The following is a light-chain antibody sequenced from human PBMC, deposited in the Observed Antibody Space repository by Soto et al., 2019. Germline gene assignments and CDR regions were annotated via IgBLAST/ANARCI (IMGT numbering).Light chain of an antibody. Sequence: QSALTQPASVSGSPGQSITISCTGTSSDVGGYNYVSWYQQHPGEAPKLMIYDVSDRPSGVSNRFSGSKSGNTASLTISGLQAEDEADYYCSSYTNRGTLDIFGTGTKVTVL. V-gene: IGLV2-14*01. CDR3: SSYTNRGTLDI. J-gene: IGLJ1*01. CDR2: DVS. CDR1: SSDVGGYNY.